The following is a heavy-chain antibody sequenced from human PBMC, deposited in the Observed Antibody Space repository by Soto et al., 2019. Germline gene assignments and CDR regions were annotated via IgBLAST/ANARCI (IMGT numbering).Heavy chain of an antibody. Sequence: SAYVSCKASGYTFTSYGISWVRQDPGQGLEGVGWISAYNGNTNYAQKLQGRVTMTTDTTTSRANMELRSQMSDDRAVYYCARFYCSGGSCFRLFDYWGQGTLVTVSS. D-gene: IGHD2-15*01. J-gene: IGHJ4*02. CDR1: GYTFTSYG. CDR3: ARFYCSGGSCFRLFDY. V-gene: IGHV1-18*01. CDR2: ISAYNGNT.